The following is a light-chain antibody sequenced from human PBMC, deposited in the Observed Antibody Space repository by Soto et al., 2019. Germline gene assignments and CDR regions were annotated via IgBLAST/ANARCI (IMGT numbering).Light chain of an antibody. CDR1: QSIVNW. CDR3: QQSYSTPT. J-gene: IGKJ5*01. V-gene: IGKV1-5*01. CDR2: DAS. Sequence: DIQMTQSPSTLSASVGDRVTITCRASQSIVNWLAWYQQKPGKAPQLLIYDASSLESGVSSRFSGSGSATEFTLTISSLQPEDFASYYCQQSYSTPTFGQGTRLEIK.